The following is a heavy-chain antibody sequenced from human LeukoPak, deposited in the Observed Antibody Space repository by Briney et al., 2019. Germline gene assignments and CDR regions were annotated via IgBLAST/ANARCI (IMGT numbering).Heavy chain of an antibody. J-gene: IGHJ4*02. Sequence: GGSLRLSCAASGFTFSSSSMNWVRQAPGKGLEWVSSISSSSYIYYADSVKGRFTISRDNAKNSLYLQMNSLRAEDTAVYYCAGLLVCSTTSCYGVDYWGQGTLVTVSS. CDR1: GFTFSSSS. V-gene: IGHV3-21*01. CDR2: ISSSSYI. CDR3: AGLLVCSTTSCYGVDY. D-gene: IGHD2-2*01.